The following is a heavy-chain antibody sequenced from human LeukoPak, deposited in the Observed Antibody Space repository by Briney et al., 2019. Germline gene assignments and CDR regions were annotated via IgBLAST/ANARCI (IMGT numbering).Heavy chain of an antibody. CDR1: GGSVSSGSYY. D-gene: IGHD4-17*01. CDR3: ARGADYGDYWYFQH. V-gene: IGHV4-61*01. J-gene: IGHJ1*01. CDR2: IYYSGST. Sequence: SETLSLPCTVSGGSVSSGSYYWSWIRQPPGKGLDWIGYIYYSGSTNYNPSLKSRVTISVDTSKNQFSLKLSSVTAADTAVYYCARGADYGDYWYFQHWGQGTLVTVSS.